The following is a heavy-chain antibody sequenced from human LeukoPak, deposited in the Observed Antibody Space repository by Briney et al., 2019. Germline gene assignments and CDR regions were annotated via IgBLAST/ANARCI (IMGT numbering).Heavy chain of an antibody. Sequence: ASVKVPCKVSGYTLTELSMHWVRQAPGKGLEWMGGFDPEDGETIYAQKFQGRVTMTEDTSTDTAYMELSSLRSEDTAVYYCAKEGGGGGELPHWYSDLWGRGTLVTVSS. D-gene: IGHD1-26*01. CDR1: GYTLTELS. CDR2: FDPEDGET. CDR3: AKEGGGGGELPHWYSDL. J-gene: IGHJ2*01. V-gene: IGHV1-24*01.